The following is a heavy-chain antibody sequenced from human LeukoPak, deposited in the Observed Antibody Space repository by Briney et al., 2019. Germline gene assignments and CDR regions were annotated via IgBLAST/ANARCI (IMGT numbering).Heavy chain of an antibody. D-gene: IGHD1-14*01. Sequence: SGTLSLTCTVSGGSISSYYWSWIRQPPGKGLEWIGYIYYSGSTNYNPSLKSRVTISVDTSKNQFSLKLSSVTAADTAVYYCASLAGGFDPWGQGTLVTVSS. CDR1: GGSISSYY. CDR2: IYYSGST. CDR3: ASLAGGFDP. J-gene: IGHJ5*02. V-gene: IGHV4-59*01.